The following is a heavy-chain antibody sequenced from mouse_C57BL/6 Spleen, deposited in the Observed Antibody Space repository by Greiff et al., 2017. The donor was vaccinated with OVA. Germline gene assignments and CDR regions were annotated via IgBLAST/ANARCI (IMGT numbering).Heavy chain of an antibody. D-gene: IGHD2-4*01. CDR3: APYDYDEESYYFDY. V-gene: IGHV1-82*01. J-gene: IGHJ2*01. CDR1: GYAFSSSW. CDR2: IYPGDGDT. Sequence: VQLQQSGPELVKPGASVKISCKASGYAFSSSWMNWVKQRPGKGLEWIGRIYPGDGDTNYNGKFKGKATLTADKSSSTAYMQLSSLTSADSAVYFCAPYDYDEESYYFDYWGQGTTLTVSS.